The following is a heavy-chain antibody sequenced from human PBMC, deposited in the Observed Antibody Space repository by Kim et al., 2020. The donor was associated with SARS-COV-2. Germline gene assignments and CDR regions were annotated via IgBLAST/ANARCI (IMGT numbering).Heavy chain of an antibody. CDR3: GKGEDIWYGHNLFDY. Sequence: GGSLRLSCVGSGFTFRGYAMGWVRQAPGKGLEWVSTISGPGDDTQYADVVSGRFTISRDNSKNTLFLQMSGLRADDTAIYNCGKGEDIWYGHNLFDYWG. J-gene: IGHJ4*01. V-gene: IGHV3-23*01. D-gene: IGHD3-9*01. CDR1: GFTFRGYA. CDR2: ISGPGDDT.